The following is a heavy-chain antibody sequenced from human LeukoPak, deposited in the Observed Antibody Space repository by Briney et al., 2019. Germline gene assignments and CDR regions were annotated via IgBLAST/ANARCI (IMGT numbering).Heavy chain of an antibody. D-gene: IGHD6-19*01. CDR2: IYYSGST. J-gene: IGHJ6*02. V-gene: IGHV4-39*07. CDR3: ARGGASPPGYSSGWYGSYYYGMDV. Sequence: PSETLSLTCTVSGGSISSSSYYWGWIRQPPGKGLEWIGSIYYSGSTNYNPSLKSRVTISVDTSKNQFSLKLSSVTAADTAVYYCARGGASPPGYSSGWYGSYYYGMDVWGQGTTVTVSS. CDR1: GGSISSSSYY.